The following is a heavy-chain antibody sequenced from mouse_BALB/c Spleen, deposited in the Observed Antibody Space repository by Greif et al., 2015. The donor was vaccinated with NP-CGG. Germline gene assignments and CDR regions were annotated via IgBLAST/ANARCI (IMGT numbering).Heavy chain of an antibody. CDR3: ARAEYDDYYAMDY. CDR2: IWGDGST. D-gene: IGHD2-14*01. CDR1: GFSLTGYG. V-gene: IGHV2-6-7*01. Sequence: VKVVESGPGLVAPSQSLSITCTVSGFSLTGYGVNWVRQPPGKGLEWLGMIWGDGSTDYNSALKSRLSISKDNSKSQVFLKMNSLQTDDTARYYCARAEYDDYYAMDYWGQGTSVTVSS. J-gene: IGHJ4*01.